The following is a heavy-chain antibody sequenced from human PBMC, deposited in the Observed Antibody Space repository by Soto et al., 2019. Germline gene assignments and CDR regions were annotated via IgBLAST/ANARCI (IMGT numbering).Heavy chain of an antibody. D-gene: IGHD3-22*01. J-gene: IGHJ4*02. Sequence: GGSLRLSCAASGFTCSSYSMNWVRQAPGKGLEWVSYISSSSSTIYYADSVKGRFTISRDNAKNSLYLQMNSLRAEDTAVYYCARDYYDSSGYSADFDYWGQGTLVTVSS. CDR2: ISSSSSTI. V-gene: IGHV3-48*01. CDR3: ARDYYDSSGYSADFDY. CDR1: GFTCSSYS.